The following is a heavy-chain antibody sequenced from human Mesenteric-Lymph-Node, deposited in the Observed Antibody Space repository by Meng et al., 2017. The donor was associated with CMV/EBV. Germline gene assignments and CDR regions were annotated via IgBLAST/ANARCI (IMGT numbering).Heavy chain of an antibody. Sequence: YTFNKYAIHWVRQAPGQRLEWMGWIATDNGDTKYSQNFQGRVSITRDTSASTAHLELRSLRSEDTAVYYCARDRGADNWNRHFYFDYWGQGTLVTVSS. CDR3: ARDRGADNWNRHFYFDY. CDR2: IATDNGDT. D-gene: IGHD1-1*01. CDR1: YTFNKYA. J-gene: IGHJ4*02. V-gene: IGHV1-3*04.